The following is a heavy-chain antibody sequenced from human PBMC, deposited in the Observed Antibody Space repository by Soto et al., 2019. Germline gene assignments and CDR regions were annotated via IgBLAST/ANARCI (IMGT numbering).Heavy chain of an antibody. CDR3: ASSAPILTGYRTQNAFDI. Sequence: GASVKVSCKASGYTFTSYDINWVRQATGQGLEWMRWMNPNSSNTGYSQKFQGRVTITRDTSASTAYMELSSLRSEDTAVYYCASSAPILTGYRTQNAFDIWGQGTMVTVSS. CDR2: MNPNSSNT. J-gene: IGHJ3*02. V-gene: IGHV1-8*01. D-gene: IGHD3-9*01. CDR1: GYTFTSYD.